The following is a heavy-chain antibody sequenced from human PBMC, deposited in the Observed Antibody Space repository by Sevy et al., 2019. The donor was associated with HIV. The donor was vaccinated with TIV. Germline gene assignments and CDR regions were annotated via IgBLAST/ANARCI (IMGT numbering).Heavy chain of an antibody. CDR2: ISSSSRTI. CDR3: ARDVDTPFVRSFDS. V-gene: IGHV3-48*02. Sequence: GGSLRLSCVVSGLTFSSDSMNWVRQAPGKGLAWLAYISSSSRTIYYADSVEGRFTISRDNDKKSVFLQMNNLRDEDSATYYCARDVDTPFVRSFDSWGQGTLVTVSS. CDR1: GLTFSSDS. J-gene: IGHJ4*02. D-gene: IGHD5-18*01.